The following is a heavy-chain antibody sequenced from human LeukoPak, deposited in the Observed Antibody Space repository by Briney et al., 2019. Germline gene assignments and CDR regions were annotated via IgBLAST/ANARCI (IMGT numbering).Heavy chain of an antibody. CDR1: GFTFSDYY. CDR3: ARDLYSGSSPFDF. D-gene: IGHD1-26*01. CDR2: VSETDSGT. Sequence: GSLRLSCAASGFTFSDYYMSWVRQVPGKGLEWVSYVSETDSGTDYVDSVKGRFTISRDNAKNSLYLQMYSLRAEDTAVYYCARDLYSGSSPFDFWGQGTLVTVSS. J-gene: IGHJ5*01. V-gene: IGHV3-11*06.